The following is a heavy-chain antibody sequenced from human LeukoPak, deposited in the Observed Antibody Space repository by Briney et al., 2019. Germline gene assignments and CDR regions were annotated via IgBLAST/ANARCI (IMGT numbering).Heavy chain of an antibody. D-gene: IGHD3-16*01. V-gene: IGHV3-23*01. CDR3: AKVATWGPSDWYFDL. CDR2: ISGRGGST. Sequence: GGSLRLSCAGSGYTFSTFAMSWVRQIPGKGLEWVSAISGRGGSTNYADSVKGRFSISRDNSNNTLYLQLNSLRVEDTAIYYCAKVATWGPSDWYFDLWGRGTLVTVSS. CDR1: GYTFSTFA. J-gene: IGHJ2*01.